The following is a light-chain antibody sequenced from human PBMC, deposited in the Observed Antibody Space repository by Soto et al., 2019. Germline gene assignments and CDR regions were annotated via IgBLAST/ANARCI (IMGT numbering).Light chain of an antibody. CDR2: DAS. CDR3: QQYDSLPLP. CDR1: QDITNF. J-gene: IGKJ4*01. Sequence: QMAEYQTYVSASVGDRVTITCQASQDITNFLNWYRQKPGKAPNLLIYDASNLETGVPLRFSGSGSGSDFTFTISSLQPEDVATYYCQQYDSLPLPFGGGTKVDIK. V-gene: IGKV1-33*01.